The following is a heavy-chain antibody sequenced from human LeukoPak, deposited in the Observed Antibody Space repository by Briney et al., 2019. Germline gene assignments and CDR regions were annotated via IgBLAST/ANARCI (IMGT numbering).Heavy chain of an antibody. J-gene: IGHJ4*02. CDR2: INPSGGST. CDR1: GYTFTSYY. D-gene: IGHD6-19*01. Sequence: ASVKVSCKASGYTFTSYYMHWVRQAPGQGLEWMGIINPSGGSTSYAQKFQGRVTMTRDMSTSTVYMELSSLRSEDTAVYYCARTIAVAGFFDYWDQGTLVTVSA. CDR3: ARTIAVAGFFDY. V-gene: IGHV1-46*01.